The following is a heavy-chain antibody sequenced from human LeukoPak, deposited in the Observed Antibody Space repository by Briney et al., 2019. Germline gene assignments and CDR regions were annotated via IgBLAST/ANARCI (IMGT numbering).Heavy chain of an antibody. CDR2: IGPTLGGP. J-gene: IGHJ5*02. CDR1: VYTFTDFY. Sequence: EASVNVYCKASVYTFTDFYMHWVRHTPGQGLEWREWIGPTLGGPAYAQRYKGRVTMAWDRSSSTASMERTILTPDATVFNFFARGGLAGYDYTGHPFSNRFDPWGQGALVTVSS. V-gene: IGHV1-2*02. D-gene: IGHD2-8*02. CDR3: ARGGLAGYDYTGHPFSNRFDP.